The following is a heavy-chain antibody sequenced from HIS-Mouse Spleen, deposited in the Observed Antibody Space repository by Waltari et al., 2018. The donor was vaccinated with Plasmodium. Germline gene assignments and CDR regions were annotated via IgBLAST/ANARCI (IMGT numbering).Heavy chain of an antibody. J-gene: IGHJ4*02. CDR1: GFTFDDYA. Sequence: EVQLVESGGGLVQPGRSLRLSCAASGFTFDDYAMHWVRQAPGKGLEWVSGSSWNSGSIGYADSGKGRFTISRDNAKNSLYLQMNSLRAEDTALYYCAKAIQLWSLDYWGQGTLVTVSS. D-gene: IGHD5-18*01. CDR3: AKAIQLWSLDY. V-gene: IGHV3-9*01. CDR2: SSWNSGSI.